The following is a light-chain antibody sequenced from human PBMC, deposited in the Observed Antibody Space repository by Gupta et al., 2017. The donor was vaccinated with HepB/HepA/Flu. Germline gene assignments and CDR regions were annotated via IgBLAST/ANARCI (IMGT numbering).Light chain of an antibody. CDR1: RSVSSSY. J-gene: IGKJ4*01. CDR3: QQYGSSPLT. V-gene: IGKV3-20*01. CDR2: GAS. Sequence: EIVLTRSPGTLSLSPGERATLSCRASRSVSSSYLAWYQQKPGQAPRLLIYGASSRATDIPDRFSGSGSGTDFTLTISRLEPEDFAVYYCQQYGSSPLTFGGGTKVEIK.